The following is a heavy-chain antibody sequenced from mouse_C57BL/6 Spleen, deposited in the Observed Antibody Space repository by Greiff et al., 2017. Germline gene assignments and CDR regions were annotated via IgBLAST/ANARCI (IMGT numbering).Heavy chain of an antibody. J-gene: IGHJ2*01. CDR1: GYTFTSYG. CDR3: ARSRTGTEIDY. Sequence: QVQLQQSGAELARPGASVKLSCKASGYTFTSYGISWVKQRTGQGLEWIGEIYPRSGNTYYNEKFKGKATLTADKSSSTAYMELRSLTSEDSAVYFCARSRTGTEIDYWGQGTTLTVSS. CDR2: IYPRSGNT. V-gene: IGHV1-81*01. D-gene: IGHD3-1*01.